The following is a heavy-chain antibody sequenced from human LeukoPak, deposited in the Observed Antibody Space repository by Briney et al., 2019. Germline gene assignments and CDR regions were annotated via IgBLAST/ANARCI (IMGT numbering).Heavy chain of an antibody. CDR3: VGLAAAGETNDY. J-gene: IGHJ4*02. CDR2: ISAYNGNT. V-gene: IGHV1-18*01. CDR1: GGTFSSYA. Sequence: ASVKVSCKASGGTFSSYAISWVRQAPGQGLEWMGWISAYNGNTNYAQKLQGRVTMTTDTSTSTAYMELRSLRSDDTAVYYCVGLAAAGETNDYWGQGTLVTVSS. D-gene: IGHD6-13*01.